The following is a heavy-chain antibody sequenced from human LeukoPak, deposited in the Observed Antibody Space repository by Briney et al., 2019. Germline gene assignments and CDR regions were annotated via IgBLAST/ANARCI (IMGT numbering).Heavy chain of an antibody. Sequence: GESLKISCKGSGYSFTSYWIGWVRQMPGKGLEWMGIIYPGDSDTRYSPSFQGQVTISTDKSISTAYLQWSSLKASDTAMYYCARQRPYYSGAGSYRAFDIWGQGTMVIVSS. CDR1: GYSFTSYW. J-gene: IGHJ3*02. D-gene: IGHD3-10*01. CDR3: ARQRPYYSGAGSYRAFDI. V-gene: IGHV5-51*01. CDR2: IYPGDSDT.